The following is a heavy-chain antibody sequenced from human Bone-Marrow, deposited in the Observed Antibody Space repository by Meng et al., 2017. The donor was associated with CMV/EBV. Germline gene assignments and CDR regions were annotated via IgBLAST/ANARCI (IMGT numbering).Heavy chain of an antibody. J-gene: IGHJ6*02. D-gene: IGHD2-2*01. V-gene: IGHV3-23*01. CDR3: AKVVSIVVVPAGEDV. CDR2: ISGSGGST. Sequence: GGSLRLSCAASGFTFSSYAMSWVRQAPGKGLEWVSAISGSGGSTYYADSVKGRFTISRDNSKNTLYLQMNSLRAEDTAVYYCAKVVSIVVVPAGEDVWGQGPTVTVSS. CDR1: GFTFSSYA.